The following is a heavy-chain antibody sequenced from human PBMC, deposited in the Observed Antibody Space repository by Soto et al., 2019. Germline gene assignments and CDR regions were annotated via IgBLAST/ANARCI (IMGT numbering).Heavy chain of an antibody. D-gene: IGHD6-19*01. J-gene: IGHJ4*02. CDR1: GFTFNSYA. CDR3: ARDPGSGWPPFDY. V-gene: IGHV3-30-3*01. Sequence: QVQLVESGGGVVQPGRSLRLSCAASGFTFNSYAMHWVRQAPGKGLEWVAVISYDGGNKYYADSVKGRFTISRDNSKNTLDLQMNSLRAEDTAVYYCARDPGSGWPPFDYWGQGTLVTVSS. CDR2: ISYDGGNK.